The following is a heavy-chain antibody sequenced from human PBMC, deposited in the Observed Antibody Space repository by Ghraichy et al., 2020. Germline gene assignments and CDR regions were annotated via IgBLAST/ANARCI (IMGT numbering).Heavy chain of an antibody. CDR3: ARVAHGGYFDH. J-gene: IGHJ4*02. CDR1: GGSIISSNW. V-gene: IGHV4-4*02. Sequence: SETLSLTCAVSGGSIISSNWWSWVRQPPGKGLEWIGEIYHTGSTNYNPSLKSRVTISLDKSKMQFSLNLSSVTAADTAVYFCARVAHGGYFDHWGQGTLVTVAS. D-gene: IGHD2-15*01. CDR2: IYHTGST.